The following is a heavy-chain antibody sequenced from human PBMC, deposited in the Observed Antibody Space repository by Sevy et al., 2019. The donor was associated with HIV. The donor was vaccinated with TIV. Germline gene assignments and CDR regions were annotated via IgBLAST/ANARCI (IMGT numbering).Heavy chain of an antibody. J-gene: IGHJ6*03. V-gene: IGHV3-20*04. Sequence: GGSLRLSCAASGFTFDDYDMSWVRQAPGKGLEWVSGINWNGGSTGYADSVKGRFTITKDNAKNLLYLQMNSLGAEDTALYYCARESPIYYYFYMDVWGKGTTVTVSS. CDR1: GFTFDDYD. CDR3: ARESPIYYYFYMDV. CDR2: INWNGGST.